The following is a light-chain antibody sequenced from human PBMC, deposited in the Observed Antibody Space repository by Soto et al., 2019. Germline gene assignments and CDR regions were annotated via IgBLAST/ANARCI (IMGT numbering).Light chain of an antibody. V-gene: IGLV2-14*01. Sequence: QSVLSQPASVSGSPGQSITISCTGTSSDVGGFEYVSWYQHQPGKAPKLIIYDVTKRPSGVSNRFSGSKSGNTASLTISGIQAEDEGDYYCGSITRSSTSVFGTGTKATVL. J-gene: IGLJ1*01. CDR2: DVT. CDR3: GSITRSSTSV. CDR1: SSDVGGFEY.